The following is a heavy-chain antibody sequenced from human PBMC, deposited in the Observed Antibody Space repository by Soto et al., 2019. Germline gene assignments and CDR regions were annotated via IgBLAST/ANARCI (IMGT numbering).Heavy chain of an antibody. CDR3: ARAIPTTIRGVIISSSYGMDV. D-gene: IGHD3-10*01. J-gene: IGHJ6*02. V-gene: IGHV6-1*01. CDR1: GDSLSSNSAA. CDR2: TYYRSKRYN. Sequence: SQTLSLTCAISGDSLSSNSAAWNWIRQSPSRGLQWLGRTYYRSKRYNDYAESVKSRITINPDTPKNQFSLQLNAVTPEDTAVYYCARAIPTTIRGVIISSSYGMDVWGQGTTVTVSS.